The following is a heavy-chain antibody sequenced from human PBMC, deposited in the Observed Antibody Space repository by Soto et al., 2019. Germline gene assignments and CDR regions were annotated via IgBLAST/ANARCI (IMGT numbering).Heavy chain of an antibody. CDR1: GYTFTSYD. J-gene: IGHJ6*03. CDR3: ARGLNGRAYYDFWSGPRGYYYYMDV. D-gene: IGHD3-3*01. V-gene: IGHV1-8*01. CDR2: MNPNSGNT. Sequence: QVQLVQSGAEVKKPGASVKVSCKASGYTFTSYDINWVRQATGQGLEWMGWMNPNSGNTGYAQKFQGRVTMTRNTSISTAYMELSSMRSEDTAVYYCARGLNGRAYYDFWSGPRGYYYYMDVWGKGTTVTVSS.